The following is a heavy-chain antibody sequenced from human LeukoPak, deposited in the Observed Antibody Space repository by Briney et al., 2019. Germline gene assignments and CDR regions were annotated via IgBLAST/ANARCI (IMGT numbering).Heavy chain of an antibody. CDR2: ISGSGGST. J-gene: IGHJ4*02. CDR3: AKSPRSIAALHIDY. Sequence: PGGSLRLSCAASGFTFSSYAMSWVRPAPGKGLEWVSAISGSGGSTYYADSVKGRFTISRDNSKNTLYLQMNSLRAEDTAVYYCAKSPRSIAALHIDYWGQGTLVTVSS. D-gene: IGHD6-13*01. CDR1: GFTFSSYA. V-gene: IGHV3-23*01.